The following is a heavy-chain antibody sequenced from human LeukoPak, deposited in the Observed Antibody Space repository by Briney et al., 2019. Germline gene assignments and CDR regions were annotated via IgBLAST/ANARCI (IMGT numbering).Heavy chain of an antibody. CDR1: GGSISSSSYY. Sequence: SETLSLTCTVSGGSISSSSYYWGWIRQPPGKGLEWIGSIYYSGSTYYNPSLKSRVTISVDTSKIQFSLKLISVTAADAAVYYCARKLVGDWFDPWGQGTLVTVSS. CDR2: IYYSGST. CDR3: ARKLVGDWFDP. V-gene: IGHV4-39*01. D-gene: IGHD6-6*01. J-gene: IGHJ5*02.